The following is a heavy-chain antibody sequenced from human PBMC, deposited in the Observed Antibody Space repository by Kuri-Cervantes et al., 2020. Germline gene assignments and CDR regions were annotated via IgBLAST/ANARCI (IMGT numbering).Heavy chain of an antibody. Sequence: GSLRLSCTSSDFTFRDYTINWIRQPPGKGLEWIGEINHSGSTNYNPSLKSRVTISVDTSKNQFSLKLSSVTAADTAVYYCARGRGAAAGTYYYMDVWGKGTTVTVSS. J-gene: IGHJ6*03. CDR2: INHSGST. CDR3: ARGRGAAAGTYYYMDV. CDR1: DFTFRDYT. V-gene: IGHV4-34*01. D-gene: IGHD6-13*01.